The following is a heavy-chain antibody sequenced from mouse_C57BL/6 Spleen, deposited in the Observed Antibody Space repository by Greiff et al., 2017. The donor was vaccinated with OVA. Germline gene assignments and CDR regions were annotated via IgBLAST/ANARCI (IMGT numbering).Heavy chain of an antibody. J-gene: IGHJ4*01. V-gene: IGHV1-15*01. CDR3: TRSAYDYEVPYAMDY. D-gene: IGHD2-4*01. CDR1: GYTFTDYE. Sequence: VQLVESGAELVRPGASVTLSCKASGYTFTDYEMHWVKQTPVHGLEWIGAIDPETGGTAYNQKFKGKAILTADKSSSTAYMELRSLTSEDSAVYYCTRSAYDYEVPYAMDYWGQGTSVTVSS. CDR2: IDPETGGT.